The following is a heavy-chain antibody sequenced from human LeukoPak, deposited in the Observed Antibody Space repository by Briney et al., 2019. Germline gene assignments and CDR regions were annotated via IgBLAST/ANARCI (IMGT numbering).Heavy chain of an antibody. J-gene: IGHJ3*02. Sequence: SETLSLTCTVSGGSISSYYWSWIRRPPGKGLEWIGYIYYSGSTNYNPSLKSRVTISVDTSKDQFSLKLSSVTAADTAVYYCARRPVVKSGAFDIWGQGTMVTVSS. D-gene: IGHD3-22*01. CDR3: ARRPVVKSGAFDI. CDR1: GGSISSYY. CDR2: IYYSGST. V-gene: IGHV4-59*01.